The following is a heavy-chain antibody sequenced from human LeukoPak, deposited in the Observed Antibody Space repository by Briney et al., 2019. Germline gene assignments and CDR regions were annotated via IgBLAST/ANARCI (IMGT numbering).Heavy chain of an antibody. D-gene: IGHD2-15*01. V-gene: IGHV3-33*01. J-gene: IGHJ4*02. CDR2: IWNDGSNK. Sequence: HPGGSLRLSCAASGFTFSSHGMHWVRQAPGRGLEWITVIWNDGSNKKYVDSVKGRFIISRDNSKNTLYLQMNSLRAEDTAVYYCARGCGGSAACYIIDYWGQGTLVTVSS. CDR3: ARGCGGSAACYIIDY. CDR1: GFTFSSHG.